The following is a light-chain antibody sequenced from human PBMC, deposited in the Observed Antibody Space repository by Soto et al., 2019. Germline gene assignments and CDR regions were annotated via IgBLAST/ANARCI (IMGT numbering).Light chain of an antibody. CDR3: QQYHSDPIT. CDR2: WAS. CDR1: HSVLSSSDNQNY. Sequence: DFVMTQSPDSLAVSLGEMASINCKSSHSVLSSSDNQNYLAWFQQKPGQPPKXIMYWASTRKSGVPDRFRGGGSGTDFTLTISSLQAEDVAVYYCQQYHSDPITFGQGTRVEIK. J-gene: IGKJ5*01. V-gene: IGKV4-1*01.